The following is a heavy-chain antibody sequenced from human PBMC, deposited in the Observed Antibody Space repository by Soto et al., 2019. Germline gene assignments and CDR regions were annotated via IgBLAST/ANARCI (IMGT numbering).Heavy chain of an antibody. CDR3: AATLDWGSYDFGGYPS. CDR2: IVVASGKT. D-gene: IGHD3-22*01. Sequence: GASVKVSCKGSGFTFSRSAVQWVRQARGQGLEWIGWIVVASGKTDYAQNLQGRVTITRDMSTSTAYMELSSLSSEDTAVYYCAATLDWGSYDFGGYPSWGQGTLVTVSS. V-gene: IGHV1-58*01. J-gene: IGHJ4*02. CDR1: GFTFSRSA.